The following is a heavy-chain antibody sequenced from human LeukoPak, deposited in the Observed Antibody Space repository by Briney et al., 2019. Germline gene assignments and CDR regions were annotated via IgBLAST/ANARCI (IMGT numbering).Heavy chain of an antibody. J-gene: IGHJ5*02. CDR2: IYADGGGGGT. Sequence: GGSLRFSCAVSGVTVSTNYMGWVRQAPGKGLEWVSVIYADGGGGGTYYADSVKGRFTISRDNSRNTLYLQMSNLRADDTAMYYCSRERSRGYSFTWGQGTLVTVS. CDR3: SRERSRGYSFT. CDR1: GVTVSTNY. V-gene: IGHV3-53*01. D-gene: IGHD5-12*01.